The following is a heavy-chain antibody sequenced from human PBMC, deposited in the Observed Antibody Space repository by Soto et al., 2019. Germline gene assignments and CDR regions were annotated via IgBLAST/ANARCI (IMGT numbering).Heavy chain of an antibody. CDR1: GGSMRGSTSNFY. J-gene: IGHJ6*02. CDR3: ATRDSYYGMDF. Sequence: SETLSLTCSVSGGSMRGSTSNFYWSWIRQPPGKGLEWIGEINHSGSTNYNPYLKSRVTISADTSKKQFSLNLISVTAADTAVYYCATRDSYYGMDFWGQGTTGTVSS. V-gene: IGHV4-34*01. CDR2: INHSGST.